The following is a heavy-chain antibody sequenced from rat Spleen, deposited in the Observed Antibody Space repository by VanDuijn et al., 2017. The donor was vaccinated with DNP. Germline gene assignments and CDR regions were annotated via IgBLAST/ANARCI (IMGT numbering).Heavy chain of an antibody. V-gene: IGHV5-22*01. CDR2: ISYDGGGT. D-gene: IGHD1-12*02. Sequence: EVQLVESGGGAVQPGRSLKLSCAASGFTFSDFYMAWLRQAPTKGLEWVAYISYDGGGTYYRDSVKGRFTISRDNAKSTLYLQMNSLRSEDTATYHCVRPHYYYGSYPHYWGQGVMVTVSS. CDR3: VRPHYYYGSYPHY. J-gene: IGHJ2*01. CDR1: GFTFSDFY.